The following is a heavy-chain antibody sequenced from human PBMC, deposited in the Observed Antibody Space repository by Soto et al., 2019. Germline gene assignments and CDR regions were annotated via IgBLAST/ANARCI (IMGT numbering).Heavy chain of an antibody. CDR2: IYHSGST. CDR1: GYSISSGYY. J-gene: IGHJ6*02. D-gene: IGHD2-21*02. Sequence: SETLSLTCAVSGYSISSGYYWGWIRQPPGKGLGWIGSIYHSGSTYYNPSLKSRVTISVDTSKNQFSLKLSSVTAADTAVYYCARGPCGGDCYSWYYYYGMDVWGQGTTVTVSS. V-gene: IGHV4-38-2*01. CDR3: ARGPCGGDCYSWYYYYGMDV.